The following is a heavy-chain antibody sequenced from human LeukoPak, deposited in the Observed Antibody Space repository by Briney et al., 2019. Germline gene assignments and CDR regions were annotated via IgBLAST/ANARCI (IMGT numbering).Heavy chain of an antibody. V-gene: IGHV3-9*01. CDR3: AKDISGWFDY. CDR1: GFPFDDYA. CDR2: ISWNSGSI. J-gene: IGHJ4*02. D-gene: IGHD6-19*01. Sequence: SLRLSCAASGFPFDDYAMHWVRQAPGKGLEWVSGISWNSGSIGYADSVKGRFTISRDNAKNSLYLQMNSLRAEDTALYYCAKDISGWFDYWGQGTLVTVSS.